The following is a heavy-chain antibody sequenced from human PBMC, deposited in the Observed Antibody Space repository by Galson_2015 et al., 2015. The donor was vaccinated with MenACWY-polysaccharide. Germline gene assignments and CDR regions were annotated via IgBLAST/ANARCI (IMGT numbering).Heavy chain of an antibody. J-gene: IGHJ3*02. CDR2: VDPRTGDT. D-gene: IGHD3-22*01. CDR3: ASPDDTSGYYADPFDI. CDR1: GYTFNGYY. V-gene: IGHV1-2*02. Sequence: SVKVSCKASGYTFNGYYMHWVRQAPGQGLEWMGWVDPRTGDTKYAQNFQGRVTMTRDTSTHTAYMELRRLRSDDTAVYYCASPDDTSGYYADPFDIWGQGTMVTVSS.